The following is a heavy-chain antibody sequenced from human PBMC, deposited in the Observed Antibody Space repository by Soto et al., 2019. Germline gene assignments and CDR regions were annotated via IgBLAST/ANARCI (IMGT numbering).Heavy chain of an antibody. D-gene: IGHD6-19*01. Sequence: GSLRLSCAASGFTFSSYAMHWVRQAPGKGLEWVAVISYDGSNKYYADSVEGRFTISRDNSKNTLYLQMNSLRAGDTAVYYCARGLNSSGWKKSGLFDYWGQGTLVTVSS. J-gene: IGHJ4*02. V-gene: IGHV3-30-3*01. CDR2: ISYDGSNK. CDR3: ARGLNSSGWKKSGLFDY. CDR1: GFTFSSYA.